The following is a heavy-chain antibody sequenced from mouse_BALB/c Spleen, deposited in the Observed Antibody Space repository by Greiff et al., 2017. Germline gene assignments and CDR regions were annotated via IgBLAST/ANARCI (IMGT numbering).Heavy chain of an antibody. CDR1: GYTFTDYY. Sequence: EVQLQQSGPELVKPGASVKMSCKASGYTFTDYYMDWVKQSHGESFEWIGRVNPYNGGTSYNQKFKGKATLTVDKSSSTAYMELNSLTSEDSAVYYCARGPAYWGQGTLVTVSA. CDR2: VNPYNGGT. V-gene: IGHV1-19*01. J-gene: IGHJ3*01. CDR3: ARGPAY.